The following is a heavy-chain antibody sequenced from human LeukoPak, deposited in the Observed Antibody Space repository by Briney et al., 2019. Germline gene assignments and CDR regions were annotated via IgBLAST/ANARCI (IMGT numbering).Heavy chain of an antibody. V-gene: IGHV3-23*01. CDR3: AKDLVSSGWSSSLFDP. CDR2: IRSSSDRM. CDR1: GFTFSSYA. J-gene: IGHJ5*02. Sequence: PGGSLKLSCAASGFTFSSYAMNWVRQAPGKGLEWVSGIRSSSDRMYYADSVKGRFTISRDNSKNTLYLQMNSLRAEDTAVYYCAKDLVSSGWSSSLFDPWGQGTLVTVSS. D-gene: IGHD6-19*01.